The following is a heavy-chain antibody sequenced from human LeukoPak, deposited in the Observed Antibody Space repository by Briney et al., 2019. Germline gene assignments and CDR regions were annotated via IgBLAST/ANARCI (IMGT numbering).Heavy chain of an antibody. V-gene: IGHV3-21*04. Sequence: PGGSLRLSCAASGFTFSSYSMNWVRQAPGKGLEWVSSISSSSSYIYYADSVKGRFTISRDNSKNTLYLQMNSLRVEDTAVYYCAKDEFTTVTTNFDYWGQGTLVTVSS. CDR1: GFTFSSYS. J-gene: IGHJ4*02. D-gene: IGHD4-17*01. CDR3: AKDEFTTVTTNFDY. CDR2: ISSSSSYI.